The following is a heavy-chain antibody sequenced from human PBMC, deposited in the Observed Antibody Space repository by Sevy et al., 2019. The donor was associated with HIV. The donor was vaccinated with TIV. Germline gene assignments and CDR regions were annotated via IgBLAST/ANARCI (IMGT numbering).Heavy chain of an antibody. CDR1: GFTVSSNY. J-gene: IGHJ6*02. Sequence: GGSLRLSCAASGFTVSSNYMSWVRQAPGKGLEWVSVIYSGGSTYYADSVKGRFTISRDNSKNTLFLQMNTLRAEDTAVYYCARGDIVAAGMFYQYYGMDVWGQGTTVTVSS. CDR3: ARGDIVAAGMFYQYYGMDV. CDR2: IYSGGST. V-gene: IGHV3-66*01. D-gene: IGHD6-13*01.